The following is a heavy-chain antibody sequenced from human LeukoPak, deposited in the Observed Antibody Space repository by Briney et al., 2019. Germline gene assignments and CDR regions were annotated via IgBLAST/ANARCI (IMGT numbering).Heavy chain of an antibody. D-gene: IGHD3-10*01. Sequence: ASVKVSCKASGYTFTCYYMHWVRQAPGQGLEWMGWINPNSGGTNYAQKFQGRVTMTRATSISTAYMELSRQRSGATAVYYYAREGRGIYGSGTLGPWGQGTLVTVSS. J-gene: IGHJ5*02. CDR1: GYTFTCYY. CDR3: AREGRGIYGSGTLGP. CDR2: INPNSGGT. V-gene: IGHV1-2*02.